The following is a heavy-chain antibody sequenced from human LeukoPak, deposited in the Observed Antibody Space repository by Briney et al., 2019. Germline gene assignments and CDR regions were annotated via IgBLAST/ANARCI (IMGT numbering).Heavy chain of an antibody. CDR1: GFTFSSYG. Sequence: GGSLRLSCAASGFTFSSYGMSWVRQAPGKGLEWVSAISGSGGSTYYADSVKGRFTISRDNAKNSLYLQMNSLRAEDTAVYYCARDPGRRNRRDWYFDLWGRGTLVTVSS. CDR2: ISGSGGST. CDR3: ARDPGRRNRRDWYFDL. J-gene: IGHJ2*01. D-gene: IGHD1-14*01. V-gene: IGHV3-23*01.